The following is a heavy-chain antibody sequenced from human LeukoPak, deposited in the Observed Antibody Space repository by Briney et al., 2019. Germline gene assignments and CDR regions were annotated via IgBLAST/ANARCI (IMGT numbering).Heavy chain of an antibody. Sequence: SGGSLRLSCAASGFTFSDYSMNWIRQAPGKGLEWLSFVTGSGAATYYADSVKGRFTISRDNSKNTLYLQMNSLRAEDTAVYYCAKSMVRGDYFDYWGQGTLVTVSS. J-gene: IGHJ4*02. CDR2: VTGSGAAT. CDR3: AKSMVRGDYFDY. CDR1: GFTFSDYS. V-gene: IGHV3-23*01. D-gene: IGHD3-10*01.